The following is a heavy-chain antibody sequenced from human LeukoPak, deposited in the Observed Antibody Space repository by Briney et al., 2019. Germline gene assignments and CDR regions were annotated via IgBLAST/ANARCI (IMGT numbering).Heavy chain of an antibody. J-gene: IGHJ4*02. CDR3: ARPQYDYVWGSHQYYFDY. CDR1: GYSFTSYW. D-gene: IGHD3-16*01. CDR2: IYPGDSDT. V-gene: IGHV5-51*01. Sequence: GESLKISCKGSGYSFTSYWIAWVRQMPGKGLEWMGIIYPGDSDTRYSPSFQGQVTISADKSISTAYLQWSSLKASDTAMYYCARPQYDYVWGSHQYYFDYWGQGTLVTVSS.